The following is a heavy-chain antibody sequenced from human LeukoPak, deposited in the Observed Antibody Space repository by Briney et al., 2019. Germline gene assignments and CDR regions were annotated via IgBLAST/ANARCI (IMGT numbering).Heavy chain of an antibody. CDR2: MSAYNGNR. Sequence: PGGAVTVSCKGSGYTFTNFGMSWVRQAPGQGLEGMGWMSAYNGNRNYAQKLQGRVTVTTDTSTITAYMELRSLTSDDTAVYFCARAGQGYYYDTSAYYYDYWGQGTLVTVSS. CDR3: ARAGQGYYYDTSAYYYDY. J-gene: IGHJ4*02. V-gene: IGHV1-18*01. D-gene: IGHD3-22*01. CDR1: GYTFTNFG.